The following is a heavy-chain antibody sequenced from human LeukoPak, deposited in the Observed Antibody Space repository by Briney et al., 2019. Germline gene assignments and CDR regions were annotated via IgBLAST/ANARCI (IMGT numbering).Heavy chain of an antibody. CDR1: GFTFSNYW. V-gene: IGHV3-74*01. Sequence: AGGYLRLSCAASGFTFSNYWMHWVRQTPGEGLVCVSLIKGDGSSTTYADSVKGRFTISRDNAKNTVYLQMNSLRAEDTAVYYCARGNYHAMDVWGQGTTVTVSS. CDR2: IKGDGSST. J-gene: IGHJ6*02. CDR3: ARGNYHAMDV.